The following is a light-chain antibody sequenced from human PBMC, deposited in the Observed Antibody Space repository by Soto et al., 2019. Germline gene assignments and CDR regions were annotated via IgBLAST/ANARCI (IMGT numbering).Light chain of an antibody. J-gene: IGKJ2*01. Sequence: EIVMTQSPATLSVSPGERVTLSCRASQSVSSNLAWYQQKPGQAPRLLIYGASTRATGIPARFSGSGSGTEFTLTISSLQSEDFVVYYCQQYKKWPPVTFGHGTRLEI. V-gene: IGKV3-15*01. CDR2: GAS. CDR3: QQYKKWPPVT. CDR1: QSVSSN.